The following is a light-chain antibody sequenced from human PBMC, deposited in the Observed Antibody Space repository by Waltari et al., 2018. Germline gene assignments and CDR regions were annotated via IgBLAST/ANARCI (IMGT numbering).Light chain of an antibody. CDR2: AAS. CDR1: QGISSY. V-gene: IGKV1-8*01. Sequence: AIRITQSPSSLSASTGDRVTITCRASQGISSYLAWYQQKPGKAPKPLIYAASTLQSGVPPRFSGSGSGTDFTLTISCLQSEDFATYYCQQYYSYPPVTFGQGTKVEIK. J-gene: IGKJ1*01. CDR3: QQYYSYPPVT.